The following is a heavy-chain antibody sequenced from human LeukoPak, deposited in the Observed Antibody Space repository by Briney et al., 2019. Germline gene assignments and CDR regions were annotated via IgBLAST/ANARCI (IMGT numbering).Heavy chain of an antibody. Sequence: GGSLRLSCTASRFTFNNYNMNWVRQAPGKGLEWVSFISSSSSYIHYADSVKGRFTISRDNAKNSLYLQMSSLRAEDTAVYYCAREAYYSGSGISFDYWGQGALVTVSS. CDR3: AREAYYSGSGISFDY. CDR2: ISSSSSYI. J-gene: IGHJ4*02. V-gene: IGHV3-21*01. D-gene: IGHD3-10*01. CDR1: RFTFNNYN.